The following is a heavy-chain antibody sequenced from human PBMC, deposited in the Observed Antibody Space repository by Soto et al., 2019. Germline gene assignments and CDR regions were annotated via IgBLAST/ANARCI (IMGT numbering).Heavy chain of an antibody. Sequence: ASVKVSCKVSGYTLTELSMHWVRQAPGKGIEWMGGFDPEDGETIYAQKFQGRVTMTEDTSTDTAYMELSSLRSEDTAVYYCASPGILERRSTLFNFGYWGQATLGTV. D-gene: IGHD1-1*01. J-gene: IGHJ4*02. CDR3: ASPGILERRSTLFNFGY. V-gene: IGHV1-24*01. CDR2: FDPEDGET. CDR1: GYTLTELS.